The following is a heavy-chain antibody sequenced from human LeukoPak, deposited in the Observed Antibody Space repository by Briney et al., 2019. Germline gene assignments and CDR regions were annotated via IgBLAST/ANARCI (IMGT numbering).Heavy chain of an antibody. CDR1: GFTFSSYW. CDR2: INSDGSST. CDR3: TTDLLAAVGLVSFFDF. Sequence: GGSLRLSCAASGFTFSSYWMHWVRQTPGKGLVWVSRINSDGSSTIYADSVKGRFTISRDDSKSTLYLQMNSLKIEDTAVYYCTTDLLAAVGLVSFFDFWGQGALVTVSS. D-gene: IGHD6-13*01. V-gene: IGHV3-74*01. J-gene: IGHJ4*02.